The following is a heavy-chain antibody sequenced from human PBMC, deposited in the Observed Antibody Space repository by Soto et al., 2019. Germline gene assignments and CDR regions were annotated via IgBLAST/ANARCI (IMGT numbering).Heavy chain of an antibody. CDR1: GGSFSGYY. D-gene: IGHD6-13*01. Sequence: SETLSLTCAVYGGSFSGYYWSWIRQPPGKGLEWIGEINHSGSTNYNPSLKSRVTISVDTSKNQFSLKLSSVTAADTAVYYCARGQRRVSETDAYYMDVWGKGTTVTVSS. J-gene: IGHJ6*03. CDR2: INHSGST. V-gene: IGHV4-34*01. CDR3: ARGQRRVSETDAYYMDV.